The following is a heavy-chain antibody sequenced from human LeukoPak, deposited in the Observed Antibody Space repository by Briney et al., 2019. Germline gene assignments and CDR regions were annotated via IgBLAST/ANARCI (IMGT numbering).Heavy chain of an antibody. CDR2: IIPIFGTA. CDR1: GGTFSSYA. CDR3: ARDRGEYSSSPGGMDV. D-gene: IGHD6-6*01. V-gene: IGHV1-69*13. J-gene: IGHJ6*02. Sequence: ASVKVSRKASGGTFSSYAISWVRQAPGQGLEWMGGIIPIFGTANYAQKFQGRVTITADESTSTAYMELSSLRSEDTAVYYCARDRGEYSSSPGGMDVWGQGTTVTVSS.